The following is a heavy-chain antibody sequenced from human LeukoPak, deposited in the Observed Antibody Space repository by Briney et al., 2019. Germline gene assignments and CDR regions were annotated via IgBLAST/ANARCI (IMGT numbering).Heavy chain of an antibody. J-gene: IGHJ4*02. CDR2: ISSSGSTI. Sequence: GGSLRLSCAASGFTFSDYYMSWVRQAPGKGLEWVSYISSSGSTIYYADSVKGRFIISRDNAKNSLYLQMNSLRAEDTAVYYCARSMGYYYDSSGLMGYWGQGTLVTVSS. V-gene: IGHV3-11*01. D-gene: IGHD3-22*01. CDR3: ARSMGYYYDSSGLMGY. CDR1: GFTFSDYY.